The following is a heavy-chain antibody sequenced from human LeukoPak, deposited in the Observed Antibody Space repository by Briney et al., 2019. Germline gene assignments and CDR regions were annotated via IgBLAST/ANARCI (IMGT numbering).Heavy chain of an antibody. CDR3: ARLLADNWFDP. D-gene: IGHD6-13*01. CDR2: IYYGVST. CDR1: GGSISGYY. V-gene: IGHV4-59*08. Sequence: SETLSLTCTVSGGSISGYYYNWIRQPPGKGLEWIGYIYYGVSTNYNPSLKSRVTISLDTSKKQISLKVRSVTAADTAIYYCARLLADNWFDPWGQGTLVTVPS. J-gene: IGHJ5*02.